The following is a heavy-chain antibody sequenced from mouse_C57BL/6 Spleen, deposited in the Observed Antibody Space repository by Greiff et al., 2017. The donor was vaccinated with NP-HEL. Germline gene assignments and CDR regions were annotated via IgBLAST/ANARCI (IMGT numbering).Heavy chain of an antibody. J-gene: IGHJ3*01. V-gene: IGHV5-9-1*02. Sequence: EVHLVESGEGLVKPGGSLKLSCAASGFTFSSYAMSWVRQTPEKRLEWVAYISSGGDYIYYAENVKGRFTISRDNARNTLYLQMSSLKSEDTAMYYCTSYYDYDGFAYWGQGTLVTVSA. CDR1: GFTFSSYA. D-gene: IGHD2-4*01. CDR2: ISSGGDYI. CDR3: TSYYDYDGFAY.